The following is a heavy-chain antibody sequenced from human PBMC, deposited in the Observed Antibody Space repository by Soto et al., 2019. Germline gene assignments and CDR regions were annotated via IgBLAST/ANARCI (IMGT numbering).Heavy chain of an antibody. CDR1: GFACNYAW. D-gene: IGHD2-2*02. CDR2: IKSKVDGGAT. V-gene: IGHV3-15*07. Sequence: EVQLVESGGGLEKPGRSLTLSCEASGFACNYAWMHWVRQAPGEGLEWVGRIKSKVDGGATDYAAPVRGRFTLSRDDSKNMAYPQMNSLKAEDTAIYYCTTANRLYFYESENLSRYAFHIWGQGTTVTVSS. J-gene: IGHJ3*02. CDR3: TTANRLYFYESENLSRYAFHI.